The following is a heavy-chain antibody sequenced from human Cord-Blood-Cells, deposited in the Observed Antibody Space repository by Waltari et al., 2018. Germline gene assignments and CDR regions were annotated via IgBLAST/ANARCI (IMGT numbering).Heavy chain of an antibody. J-gene: IGHJ2*01. CDR3: ARHGDGSSWFDL. CDR1: GGSFSGYY. CDR2: INHSGST. V-gene: IGHV4-34*01. Sequence: QVQLQQWGAGLLKPSETLSLTCAVYGGSFSGYYWSWLRQPPGKGREWFGEINHSGSTTYTPSLKSRVTRSVDPSKNKVSLKLSAVPAADTAVYYCARHGDGSSWFDLWGRGTLVTVSS. D-gene: IGHD6-13*01.